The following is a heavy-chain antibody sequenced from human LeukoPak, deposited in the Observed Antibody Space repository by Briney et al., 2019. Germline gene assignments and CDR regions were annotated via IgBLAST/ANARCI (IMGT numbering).Heavy chain of an antibody. Sequence: PSETLSLTCTVSGGSISSSSHFWGWIRQPPGKGLAWIGYIYYSGSTYYNPSLKSRVTISVDTSKNQFSLKLSSVTAADTAAYYCARDTYYYDSSGYPNNWFDPWGQGTLVTVSS. V-gene: IGHV4-30-4*08. CDR2: IYYSGST. CDR1: GGSISSSSHF. D-gene: IGHD3-22*01. CDR3: ARDTYYYDSSGYPNNWFDP. J-gene: IGHJ5*02.